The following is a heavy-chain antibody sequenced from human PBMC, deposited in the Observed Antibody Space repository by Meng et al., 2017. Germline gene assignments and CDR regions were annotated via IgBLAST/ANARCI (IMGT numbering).Heavy chain of an antibody. V-gene: IGHV1-2*02. CDR3: ARVVAVAGTVDY. Sequence: ASVKVSCKASGYTFTGYYMHWVRQAPGQGLEWMGWINPNSGGTNYAQKFQGRVTMTRDTSISTAYMELSRLRSDDTAVYYCARVVAVAGTVDYWGQGTLGTVSS. CDR1: GYTFTGYY. D-gene: IGHD6-19*01. CDR2: INPNSGGT. J-gene: IGHJ4*02.